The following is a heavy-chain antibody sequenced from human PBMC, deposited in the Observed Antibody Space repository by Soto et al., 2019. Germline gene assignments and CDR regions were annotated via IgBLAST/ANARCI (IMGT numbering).Heavy chain of an antibody. J-gene: IGHJ4*02. CDR3: ARVWGWYLDY. V-gene: IGHV4-59*01. D-gene: IGHD6-19*01. CDR1: GGSISSYY. CDR2: IYYSGST. Sequence: QVQLQESGPGLVKPSETLSLTCTVSGGSISSYYWSWIRQPPGKGLEWIGYIYYSGSTNYNPSLKSRVTISVDTSKNLFSLMLSSVTAADTALYYCARVWGWYLDYWGQGTLVTVSS.